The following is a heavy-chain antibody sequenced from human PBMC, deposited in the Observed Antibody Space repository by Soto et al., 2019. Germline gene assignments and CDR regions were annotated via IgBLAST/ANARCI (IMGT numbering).Heavy chain of an antibody. D-gene: IGHD4-17*01. CDR1: GFTFSSYS. Sequence: EVQLVESGGGFVQPGGSLRLSCAASGFTFSSYSMNWVRQAPGKGLEWVSYISSSSRNIYYADSVKGRFTISRDNAKNSLYLQMNSLRDKDTAVYYCARAHDYGAYEAKGVDYWGQGTLVTVSS. CDR2: ISSSSRNI. CDR3: ARAHDYGAYEAKGVDY. J-gene: IGHJ4*02. V-gene: IGHV3-48*02.